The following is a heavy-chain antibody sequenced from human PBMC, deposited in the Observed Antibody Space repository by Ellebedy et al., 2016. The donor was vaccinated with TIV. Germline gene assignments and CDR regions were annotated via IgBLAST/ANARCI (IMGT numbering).Heavy chain of an antibody. J-gene: IGHJ4*02. Sequence: GESLKISCAVSGFTFSSYWMSWVRQAPGKGLEWVAVISYDGSNKYYADSVKGRFTISRDNSKNTLYLQMNSLRAEDTAVYYCANQGYSYGLSVPFDYWGQGTLVTVSS. CDR1: GFTFSSYW. CDR3: ANQGYSYGLSVPFDY. CDR2: ISYDGSNK. V-gene: IGHV3-30*18. D-gene: IGHD5-18*01.